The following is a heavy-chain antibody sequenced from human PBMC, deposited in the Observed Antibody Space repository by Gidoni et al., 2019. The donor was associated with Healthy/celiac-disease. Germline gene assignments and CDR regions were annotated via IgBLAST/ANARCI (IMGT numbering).Heavy chain of an antibody. CDR1: GFTFSSYA. CDR3: ARDSLEPMGSPNFDY. CDR2: ISYDGSNK. D-gene: IGHD1-26*01. J-gene: IGHJ4*02. V-gene: IGHV3-30*04. Sequence: QVQLVESGGGVVQPGRSLRLSCAASGFTFSSYAMHWVRQAPGKGLEWVAVISYDGSNKYYADSVKGRFTISRDNSKNTLYLQMNSLRAEDTAVYYCARDSLEPMGSPNFDYWGQGTLVTVSS.